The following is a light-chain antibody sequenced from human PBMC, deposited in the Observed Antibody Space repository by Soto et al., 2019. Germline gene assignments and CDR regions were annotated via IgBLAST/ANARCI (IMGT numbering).Light chain of an antibody. CDR2: DVT. Sequence: QSVLTQPASVSGPPGQSITISCTGTSSDVGAYNYVSWYQHHPGKAPRLVIYDVTNRPSGISDRFSGSKSGNTASLTISGLLAEDEADYYCTSYTRTSTYVFGPGTKLTVL. CDR3: TSYTRTSTYV. J-gene: IGLJ1*01. V-gene: IGLV2-14*01. CDR1: SSDVGAYNY.